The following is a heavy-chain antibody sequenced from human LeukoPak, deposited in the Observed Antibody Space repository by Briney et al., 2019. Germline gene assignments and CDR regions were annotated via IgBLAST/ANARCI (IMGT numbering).Heavy chain of an antibody. Sequence: SVKVSCKASGGTFSSYAISWVRQAPGQGLEWMGGIIPIFGTANYAQKFQGRVTMTRDMSTSTVYMELSSLRSEDTAVYYCARDKSGWELRFDYWGQGTLVTVSS. D-gene: IGHD1-26*01. CDR2: IIPIFGTA. J-gene: IGHJ4*02. CDR1: GGTFSSYA. V-gene: IGHV1-69*05. CDR3: ARDKSGWELRFDY.